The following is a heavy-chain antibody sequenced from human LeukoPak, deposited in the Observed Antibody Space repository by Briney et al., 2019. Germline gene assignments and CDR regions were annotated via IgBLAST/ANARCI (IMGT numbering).Heavy chain of an antibody. D-gene: IGHD3-22*01. V-gene: IGHV4-30-4*01. J-gene: IGHJ2*01. CDR3: ARGTYYYDSNGYYYPWYFDL. CDR2: IYYSGNT. Sequence: PSETLSLTCTVSGGSISSGDCYWSWIRQPPGKGLEWIGYIYYSGNTYYNPSLKSRVTISVDTSKNQFSLKLSSVTAADTAVYYCARGTYYYDSNGYYYPWYFDLWGRGTLVTVSS. CDR1: GGSISSGDCY.